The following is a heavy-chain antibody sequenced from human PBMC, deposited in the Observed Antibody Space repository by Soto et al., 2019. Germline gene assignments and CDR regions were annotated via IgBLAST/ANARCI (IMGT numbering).Heavy chain of an antibody. CDR1: EFTFNVYW. J-gene: IGHJ3*02. V-gene: IGHV3-74*01. CDR2: MNRDGTNI. Sequence: EVQLVESGGGLVQPGGSLRLSCAASEFTFNVYWVHWVRQAPGKGLVWVAHMNRDGTNINYADSVKGRFTISRDHAKNALYLQMNSLRVDDTAVYYCVRDRGQPDAFDIWGQGTVVTVSA. CDR3: VRDRGQPDAFDI. D-gene: IGHD1-1*01.